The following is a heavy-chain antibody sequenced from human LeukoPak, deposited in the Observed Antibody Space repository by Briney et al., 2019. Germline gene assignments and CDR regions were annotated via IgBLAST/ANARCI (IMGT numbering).Heavy chain of an antibody. J-gene: IGHJ5*02. Sequence: GGSLSLSCAASGFTFSDYYMSWIRQAPGKGLEWVSYISIIGSTIYYADAVKGRFTISRDNAKDSEYLQMNSLRAEDTAVYYCARPSGVLFDRWGQGTLVTVSS. D-gene: IGHD3-10*01. CDR1: GFTFSDYY. V-gene: IGHV3-11*04. CDR2: ISIIGSTI. CDR3: ARPSGVLFDR.